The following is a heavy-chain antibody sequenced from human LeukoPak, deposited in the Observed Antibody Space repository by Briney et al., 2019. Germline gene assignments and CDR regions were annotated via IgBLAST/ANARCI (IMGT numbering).Heavy chain of an antibody. D-gene: IGHD3-22*01. CDR1: GGSISSSSYY. CDR2: IYYSGST. V-gene: IGHV4-39*01. J-gene: IGHJ4*02. Sequence: SETLSLTCTVSGGSISSSSYYWGWIRQPPGKGLEWLGSIYYSGSTYYNPSLKSRVTISVDTSKNQFSLKLSSVNAADAAVYSCARPGGGVRYYYDSSGPHYFDYWGQGTLVTVSS. CDR3: ARPGGGVRYYYDSSGPHYFDY.